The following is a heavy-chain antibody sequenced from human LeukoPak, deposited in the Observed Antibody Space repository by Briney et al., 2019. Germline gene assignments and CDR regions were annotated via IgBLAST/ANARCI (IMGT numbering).Heavy chain of an antibody. CDR1: GYTFTSYG. Sequence: ASVKVSCKASGYTFTSYGISWVRQAPGQGLEWMGGIIPIFGTANYAQKFQGRVTITADKSTSTAYMELSSLRSEDTAVYYCARDRIAAAYYYYMDVWGKGTTVTVSS. D-gene: IGHD6-6*01. CDR2: IIPIFGTA. J-gene: IGHJ6*03. CDR3: ARDRIAAAYYYYMDV. V-gene: IGHV1-69*06.